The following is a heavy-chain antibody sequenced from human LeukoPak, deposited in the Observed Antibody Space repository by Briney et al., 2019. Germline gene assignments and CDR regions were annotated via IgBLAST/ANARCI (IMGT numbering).Heavy chain of an antibody. Sequence: ASVKVSCKASGYTFTSYGISWVRQAPGQGLEWMGWINPNSGGTNYAQKFQGRVTMTRDTSISTAYMELSRLRSDDTAVYYCARDADNLNYYYYMDVWGKGTTVTVSS. V-gene: IGHV1-2*02. D-gene: IGHD5-24*01. CDR3: ARDADNLNYYYYMDV. J-gene: IGHJ6*03. CDR2: INPNSGGT. CDR1: GYTFTSYG.